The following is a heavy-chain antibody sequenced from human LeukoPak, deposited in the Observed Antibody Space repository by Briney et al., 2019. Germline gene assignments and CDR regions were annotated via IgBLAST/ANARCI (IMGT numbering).Heavy chain of an antibody. CDR3: ARAPRGEQWQIDY. V-gene: IGHV3-21*01. D-gene: IGHD6-19*01. Sequence: GGSLGLSCAASGFTFSSYNMNWVCQAPGKGLEWVSSISSSSSYIYYADSVKGRFTISRDNAKNSLYLQMNSLRAEDTAVYYCARAPRGEQWQIDYWGQGTLVTVSS. J-gene: IGHJ4*02. CDR1: GFTFSSYN. CDR2: ISSSSSYI.